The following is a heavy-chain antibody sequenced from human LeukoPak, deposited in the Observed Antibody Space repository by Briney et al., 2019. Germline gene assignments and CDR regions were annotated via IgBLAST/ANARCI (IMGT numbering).Heavy chain of an antibody. D-gene: IGHD4-23*01. CDR2: MNPNSGNT. CDR3: ARPSTTVVKNGMDV. J-gene: IGHJ6*02. CDR1: GYTFTSYD. Sequence: ASVKVSCKASGYTFTSYDINWVRQATGQGLEWMGWMNPNSGNTGYARKFQGRVTMTRNTSISTAYMELSSLRSEDTAVYYCARPSTTVVKNGMDVWGQGTTVTVSS. V-gene: IGHV1-8*01.